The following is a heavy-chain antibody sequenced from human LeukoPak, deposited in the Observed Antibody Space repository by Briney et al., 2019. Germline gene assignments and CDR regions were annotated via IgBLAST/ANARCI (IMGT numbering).Heavy chain of an antibody. V-gene: IGHV6-1*01. CDR2: TYYRSRWHN. J-gene: IGHJ4*02. Sequence: SQTLSLTCAISGDSVSSNSAAWNWIRQSPARGLEWLGRTYYRSRWHNDYAVTVRSRITVNPDTSKNQFSLQLTSVTPDDTAVHYCARSEGTFDYWGQGILVTVSS. CDR3: ARSEGTFDY. CDR1: GDSVSSNSAA. D-gene: IGHD3-10*01.